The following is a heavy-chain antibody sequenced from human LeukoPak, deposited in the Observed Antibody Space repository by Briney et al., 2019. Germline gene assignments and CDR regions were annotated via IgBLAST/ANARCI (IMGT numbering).Heavy chain of an antibody. D-gene: IGHD1/OR15-1a*01. Sequence: GGSLRLSCAASGFTFSSYWMQWVRQAPGKGLVCLSRISTDGSSATYADSVKGRFTISRDNAKSTLFLQMNSLSAEDTAVYYCARANIMDVWGQGTTVTVSS. CDR1: GFTFSSYW. V-gene: IGHV3-74*03. J-gene: IGHJ6*02. CDR2: ISTDGSSA. CDR3: ARANIMDV.